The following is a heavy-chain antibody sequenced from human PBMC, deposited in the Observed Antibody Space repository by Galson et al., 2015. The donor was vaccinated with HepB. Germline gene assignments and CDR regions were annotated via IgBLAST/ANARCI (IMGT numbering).Heavy chain of an antibody. V-gene: IGHV3-21*01. CDR3: ARDRGIYDYDTSATDACDI. D-gene: IGHD3-22*01. Sequence: SLRLSCAASGFTFSNYSMNWVRQAPGKGLEWVSSISSSSSYIYYADSVKGRFTISRDNAKNTLYLQMNSLRAEDTAVYYCARDRGIYDYDTSATDACDIWGQGTICTVSP. CDR1: GFTFSNYS. J-gene: IGHJ3*02. CDR2: ISSSSSYI.